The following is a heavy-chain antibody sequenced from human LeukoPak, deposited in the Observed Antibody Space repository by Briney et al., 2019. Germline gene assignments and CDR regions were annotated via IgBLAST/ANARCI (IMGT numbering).Heavy chain of an antibody. V-gene: IGHV3-7*01. CDR1: GFTFSSYW. CDR3: ARVRVGDKSRDAFDI. CDR2: IKQDGSEK. D-gene: IGHD4-17*01. Sequence: QPGGSLRLSCAASGFTFSSYWMSWVRQAPGKGLEWVANIKQDGSEKYYVDSVKGRFTISRDNAKNSLYLQMNSLRAEDTAVYYCARVRVGDKSRDAFDIWGQGTMVTVSS. J-gene: IGHJ3*02.